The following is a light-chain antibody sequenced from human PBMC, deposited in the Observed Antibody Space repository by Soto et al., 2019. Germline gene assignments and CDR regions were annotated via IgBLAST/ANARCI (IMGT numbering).Light chain of an antibody. Sequence: EVILTQSPATLSLSPGERATLSCGASQSVGTSLAWYQQKPGQAPRLLIYDASTRAAGIPARFSGSGSGTDFTHTISSLEPEDFAVYYCQQRYNWPPITFGQGTRLEIK. CDR1: QSVGTS. CDR2: DAS. J-gene: IGKJ5*01. V-gene: IGKV3-11*01. CDR3: QQRYNWPPIT.